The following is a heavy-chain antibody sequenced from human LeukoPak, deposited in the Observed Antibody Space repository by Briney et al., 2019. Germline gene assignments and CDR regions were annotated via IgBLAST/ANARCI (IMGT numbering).Heavy chain of an antibody. CDR3: DKFSWKLPTADRFYY. Sequence: PGGSLRLSCAASRYTFGTYAMSWVRQAPGKGPEWVSVISGSGGSTYYADSVKGRFTISRDNSKNTLYLQMNSLRAEDTAVYYCDKFSWKLPTADRFYYWRQGTLVTVSS. CDR2: ISGSGGST. D-gene: IGHD1-26*01. CDR1: RYTFGTYA. V-gene: IGHV3-23*01. J-gene: IGHJ4*02.